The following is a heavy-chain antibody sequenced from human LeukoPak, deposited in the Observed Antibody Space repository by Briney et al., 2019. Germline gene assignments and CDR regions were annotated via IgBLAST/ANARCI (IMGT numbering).Heavy chain of an antibody. CDR2: IKQDGSEK. CDR1: GLTFNNYW. J-gene: IGHJ3*02. D-gene: IGHD3-22*01. CDR3: ASGFMGYDRSGYYDDAFDI. V-gene: IGHV3-7*03. Sequence: PGGSLRLSCAAFGLTFNNYWMSWVRQAPGKGLEWVANIKQDGSEKYYVDSVKGRFTVSRDNAKNSLYLQMNSLRAKDTAVYFCASGFMGYDRSGYYDDAFDIWGQGTMVTVSS.